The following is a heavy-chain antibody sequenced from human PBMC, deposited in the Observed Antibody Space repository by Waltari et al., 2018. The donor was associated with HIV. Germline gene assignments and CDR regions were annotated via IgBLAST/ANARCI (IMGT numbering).Heavy chain of an antibody. CDR3: ARGPLLLWFGELLSPKVWFDP. V-gene: IGHV4-34*01. J-gene: IGHJ5*02. Sequence: QVQLQQWGAGLLKPSETLSLTCAVYGGSFSGYYWSWIRQPPGKGLEWIGEINHSGSTNYTPSLTTRVTISVDTSNTQFSLQLRSVTAADTAVYYCARGPLLLWFGELLSPKVWFDPWGQGTLVTVSS. D-gene: IGHD3-10*01. CDR1: GGSFSGYY. CDR2: INHSGST.